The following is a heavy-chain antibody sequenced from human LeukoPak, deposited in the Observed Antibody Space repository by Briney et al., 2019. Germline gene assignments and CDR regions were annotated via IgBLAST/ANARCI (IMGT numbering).Heavy chain of an antibody. J-gene: IGHJ4*02. CDR2: IYTSGTTT. CDR3: ARASRYDFWSDYYSPDY. D-gene: IGHD3-3*01. CDR1: DDPINSGVYY. V-gene: IGHV4-61*09. Sequence: PSETLSLTCTVSDDPINSGVYYWNWIRQPAGKGLEWIGHIYTSGTTTNSNPSLKSRVAISLDTSKNHFSLKLSSVTAADTAVYYCARASRYDFWSDYYSPDYWGQGTLVTVSS.